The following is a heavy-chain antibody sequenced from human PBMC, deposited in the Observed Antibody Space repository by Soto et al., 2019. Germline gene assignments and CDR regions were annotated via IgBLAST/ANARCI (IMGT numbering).Heavy chain of an antibody. CDR1: YGSIRSRSYY. CDR2: IYYSGST. J-gene: IGHJ3*02. V-gene: IGHV4-39*01. Sequence: SETLSLTCTVSYGSIRSRSYYWGWVRQPPGKGLEWIGSIYYSGSTYYKPSLKSRVTISVDTSKNQFSLRLSSVTAADTAVYYCARHIVVVITATGDDALDMWGQGTTVT. CDR3: ARHIVVVITATGDDALDM. D-gene: IGHD2-15*01.